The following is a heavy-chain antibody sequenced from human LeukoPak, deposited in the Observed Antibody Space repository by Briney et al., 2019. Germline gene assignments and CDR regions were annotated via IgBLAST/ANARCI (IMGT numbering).Heavy chain of an antibody. CDR3: AREPLYDFWSHPSYGMDV. V-gene: IGHV3-66*01. CDR2: IYSGGST. D-gene: IGHD3-3*01. J-gene: IGHJ6*02. Sequence: GGSLRLSCAASGFTFSSYSMNWVRQAPGKGLEWVSVIYSGGSTYYADSVKGRFTISRDNSKNTLYLQMNSLRAEDTAVYYCAREPLYDFWSHPSYGMDVWGQGTTVTVSS. CDR1: GFTFSSYS.